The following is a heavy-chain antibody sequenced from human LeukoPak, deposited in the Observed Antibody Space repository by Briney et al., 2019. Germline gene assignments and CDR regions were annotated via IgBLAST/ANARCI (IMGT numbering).Heavy chain of an antibody. D-gene: IGHD3-22*01. CDR2: ISGSGGST. V-gene: IGHV3-23*01. CDR3: AKGGDTSGYYGGPDY. CDR1: GFTFSSYA. J-gene: IGHJ4*02. Sequence: GGSLRLSCAASGFTFSSYAMSWVRQAPGKGLEWVSAISGSGGSTYYADSVKGRFTISRDNSKNTLYLQMNNLRPEDTAVYYCAKGGDTSGYYGGPDYWGQGTLVTVSS.